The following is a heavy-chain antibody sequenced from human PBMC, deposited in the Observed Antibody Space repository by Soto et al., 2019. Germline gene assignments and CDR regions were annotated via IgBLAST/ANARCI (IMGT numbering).Heavy chain of an antibody. Sequence: ASVKVSCKTSGYTMSNYGINWVRQAPGQVLEWMGWSSTYNGNTKYAKKFQGRVTMTTDTSTSTAYMELRSLRSDDTAVYYCVRDHHDFSSDYHYYHMDVWGKGTTVTVSS. J-gene: IGHJ6*03. CDR1: GYTMSNYG. CDR3: VRDHHDFSSDYHYYHMDV. CDR2: SSTYNGNT. D-gene: IGHD3-3*01. V-gene: IGHV1-18*01.